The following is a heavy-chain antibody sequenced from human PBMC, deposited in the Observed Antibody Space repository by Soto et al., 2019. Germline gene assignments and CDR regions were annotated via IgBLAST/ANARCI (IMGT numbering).Heavy chain of an antibody. CDR2: VYPRDSDT. Sequence: LGESLKISCMASGYIFIDYWIGWVRQMPGKGLEWVGIVYPRDSDTRYSPSFQGQVTISADRSTGTAFLQWRSLKASDTALYYCARPPLPGYSIHFNSWGQGTLVTVSS. J-gene: IGHJ4*02. CDR3: ARPPLPGYSIHFNS. V-gene: IGHV5-51*01. D-gene: IGHD2-15*01. CDR1: GYIFIDYW.